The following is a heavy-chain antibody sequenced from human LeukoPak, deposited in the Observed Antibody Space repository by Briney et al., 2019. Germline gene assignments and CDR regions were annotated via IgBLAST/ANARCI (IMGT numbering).Heavy chain of an antibody. CDR2: INPNSGDT. J-gene: IGHJ4*02. V-gene: IGHV1-2*06. D-gene: IGHD2-2*01. CDR1: GYTFTGYH. CDR3: ARDYCSSTSCLFGY. Sequence: GASVKVSCKASGYTFTGYHMHWVRQAPGQGLEWMGRINPNSGDTNYAQKFQGRVTMTRDTSISTAYMDLSRLRSDDTAVYYCARDYCSSTSCLFGYWGQGTLVTVSS.